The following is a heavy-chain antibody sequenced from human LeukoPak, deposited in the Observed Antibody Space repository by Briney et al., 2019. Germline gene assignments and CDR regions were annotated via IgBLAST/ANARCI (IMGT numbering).Heavy chain of an antibody. CDR1: GFTFSSYA. V-gene: IGHV3-30-3*01. J-gene: IGHJ4*02. Sequence: GRSLRLSCAASGFTFSSYAMHWVRQAPGKGLEWVAVISYDGSNKYYADSVKGRFTISRDNAKNSLYLQMNSLRAEDTAVYYCARVLLWFGELFDYWGQGTLVTVSS. CDR3: ARVLLWFGELFDY. CDR2: ISYDGSNK. D-gene: IGHD3-10*01.